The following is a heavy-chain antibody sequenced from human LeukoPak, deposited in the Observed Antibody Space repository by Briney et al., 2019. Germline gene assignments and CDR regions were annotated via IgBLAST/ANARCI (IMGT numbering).Heavy chain of an antibody. D-gene: IGHD3-3*01. V-gene: IGHV1-2*02. CDR2: INPNSGGT. J-gene: IGHJ3*02. CDR3: ARPTYYDFWSGYYKVDAFDI. Sequence: ASVKVSCKASGYTFTGDYVHWVRQAPGQGLEWMGWINPNSGGTNYAQKFQGRVTMTRDTSISTAYMEVSRLRSDDTAVYYCARPTYYDFWSGYYKVDAFDIWGQGTMVTVSS. CDR1: GYTFTGDY.